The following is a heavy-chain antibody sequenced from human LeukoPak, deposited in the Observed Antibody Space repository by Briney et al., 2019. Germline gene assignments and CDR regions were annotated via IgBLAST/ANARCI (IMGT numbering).Heavy chain of an antibody. V-gene: IGHV4-59*12. CDR2: IYYSGST. CDR1: GGSISSYY. CDR3: ARIQWLAFDY. J-gene: IGHJ4*02. D-gene: IGHD6-19*01. Sequence: PSETLSLTCTVSGGSISSYYWSWIRQPPGKGLEWIGYIYYSGSTNYSPSLKSRVTTSVDTSKNQFSLKLSSVTAADTAVYYCARIQWLAFDYWGQGTLVTVSS.